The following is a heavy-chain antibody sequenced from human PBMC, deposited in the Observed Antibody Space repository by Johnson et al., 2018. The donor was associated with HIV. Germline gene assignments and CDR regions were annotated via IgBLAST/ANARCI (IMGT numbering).Heavy chain of an antibody. CDR1: GFTFSSYA. Sequence: EVQPVESGGGLVQPGGSLRLSCAASGFTFSSYAMSRVRQAPGKGLEWVSAISGSGGSTYYADSLEGRFTISRDNSKHTLHLQMNSLRAEDTAVYYCTREWGMITFGGVITRNAFDIWGQGTMVTVSS. CDR3: TREWGMITFGGVITRNAFDI. CDR2: ISGSGGST. D-gene: IGHD3-16*01. J-gene: IGHJ3*02. V-gene: IGHV3-23*04.